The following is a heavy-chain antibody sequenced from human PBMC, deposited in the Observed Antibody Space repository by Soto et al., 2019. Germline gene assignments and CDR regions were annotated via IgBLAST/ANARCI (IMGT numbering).Heavy chain of an antibody. Sequence: SETLSLTCTVSSGSISTYYWSWIRQPPGKGLEWIGYTYYTGSTNYNPSLKTRVAISMDTSKNQFSLNLSSVTAADTAVYYCARLKIAAGAQTTTIYYYGMDVWGQGTTVTVSS. CDR1: SGSISTYY. D-gene: IGHD6-13*01. CDR3: ARLKIAAGAQTTTIYYYGMDV. V-gene: IGHV4-59*01. CDR2: TYYTGST. J-gene: IGHJ6*02.